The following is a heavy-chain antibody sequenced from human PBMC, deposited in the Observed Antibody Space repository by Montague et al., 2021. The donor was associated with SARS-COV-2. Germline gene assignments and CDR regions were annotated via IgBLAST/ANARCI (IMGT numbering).Heavy chain of an antibody. D-gene: IGHD4-17*01. CDR1: DGSFSDYS. CDR3: ASVPTVTTYYYYYYGMDV. CDR2: INHSGST. Sequence: SETLSLTCAVYDGSFSDYSWTWIRQPPGKGLEWIGEINHSGSTNYNPSLKSRVTISVDTSKNQFSLKLSSVTAADTAVYYCASVPTVTTYYYYYYGMDVWGQGTTVTVSS. V-gene: IGHV4-34*01. J-gene: IGHJ6*02.